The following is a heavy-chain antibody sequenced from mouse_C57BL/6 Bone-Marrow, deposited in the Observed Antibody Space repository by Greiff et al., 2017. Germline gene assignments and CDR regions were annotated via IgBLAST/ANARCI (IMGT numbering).Heavy chain of an antibody. J-gene: IGHJ1*03. CDR2: INPSSGYT. D-gene: IGHD1-1*01. Sequence: VKLQESGAELAKPGASVKLSCKASGYTFTSYWMHWVKQRPGQGLEWIGYINPSSGYTKYNQKFKDKATLTADKSSSTAYMQLSSLTYEDSAVYYCARGKIYYYGSSYVSWYFDVWGTGTTVAVSS. CDR1: GYTFTSYW. CDR3: ARGKIYYYGSSYVSWYFDV. V-gene: IGHV1-7*01.